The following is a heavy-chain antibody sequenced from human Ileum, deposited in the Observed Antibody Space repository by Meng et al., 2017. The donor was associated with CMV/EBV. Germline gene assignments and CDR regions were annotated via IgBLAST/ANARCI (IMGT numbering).Heavy chain of an antibody. D-gene: IGHD3-10*01. Sequence: SHYWAWIRQPPGKGLEWIGSVYYNGSTYYKPSLKSRVTVSVDTSKSQFSLKLISVTAADTASYYCARGRIPFLRGVIMGGTFFDYWGQGTLVTVSS. J-gene: IGHJ4*02. V-gene: IGHV4-39*07. CDR1: SHY. CDR2: VYYNGST. CDR3: ARGRIPFLRGVIMGGTFFDY.